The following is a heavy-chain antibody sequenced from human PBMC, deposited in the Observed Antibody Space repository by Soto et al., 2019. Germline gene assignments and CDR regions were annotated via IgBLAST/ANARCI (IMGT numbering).Heavy chain of an antibody. CDR1: GGIFSSYA. J-gene: IGHJ4*02. CDR2: IITDIVTP. CDR3: ARDDSPYVWISEF. V-gene: IGHV1-69*01. D-gene: IGHD3-16*01. Sequence: QEHLVQSGAEVKKPGSSVKVSCKDSGGIFSSYAIIWVRQAPGQGLEGMGWIITDIVTPYYAQKFQGRVTITADETTNTAYLELSSQRSEDTAMYYCARDDSPYVWISEFWVQGSLVTVPS.